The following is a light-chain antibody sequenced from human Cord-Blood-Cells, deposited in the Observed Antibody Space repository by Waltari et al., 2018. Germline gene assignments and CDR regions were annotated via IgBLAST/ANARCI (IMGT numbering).Light chain of an antibody. V-gene: IGKV1-39*01. CDR1: QSISSY. CDR2: AAS. Sequence: DIQMTQSPSSLSASVGDRVTITCRASQSISSYLNWYQPKPGKAPKLLIYAASSLQSGVPSRFSGSGSGTDFTLTISSLQPEDFATYYCQQSYSTPWTFGQGTKLEIK. J-gene: IGKJ1*01. CDR3: QQSYSTPWT.